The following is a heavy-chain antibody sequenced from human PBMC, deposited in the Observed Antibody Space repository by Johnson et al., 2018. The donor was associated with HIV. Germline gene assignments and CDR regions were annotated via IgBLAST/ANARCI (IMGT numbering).Heavy chain of an antibody. V-gene: IGHV3-20*04. CDR2: INWNGGRT. CDR3: AREPAGWSGGSCYSWGGYRYFGGGGFDI. D-gene: IGHD2-15*01. J-gene: IGHJ3*02. Sequence: VQLVESGGGVVRPGGSLRLSCAASGFTFDDHGMSWVRQAPGKGLEWVSGINWNGGRTGYADSVKGRFTISRDNSKNTLSLQMSSLRGEDTAVYYCAREPAGWSGGSCYSWGGYRYFGGGGFDIWGQGTMVTVSS. CDR1: GFTFDDHG.